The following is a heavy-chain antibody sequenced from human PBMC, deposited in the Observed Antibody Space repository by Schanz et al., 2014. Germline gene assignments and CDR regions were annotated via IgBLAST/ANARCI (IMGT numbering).Heavy chain of an antibody. D-gene: IGHD5-18*01. CDR2: IHYDGTYK. CDR3: AKLDGYAYGSMGQEYFDY. Sequence: QVHLVESGGGVFQPGGSLRLSCAASGFIFRTYGMHWVRQAPGKGLEWVAFIHYDGTYKYYADSVKGRFTISRDNSENTLYLQMISLRAEDTAVYYCAKLDGYAYGSMGQEYFDYWGQGTLVAVSS. J-gene: IGHJ4*02. V-gene: IGHV3-30*02. CDR1: GFIFRTYG.